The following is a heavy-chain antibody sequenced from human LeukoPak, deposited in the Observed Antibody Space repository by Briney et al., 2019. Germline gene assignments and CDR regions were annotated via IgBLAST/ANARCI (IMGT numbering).Heavy chain of an antibody. Sequence: GVSLRLSCAASGFTFSSYAMSWVRQAPGKGLEWVSAIRGSGGGTYYADSVKGRFTISRDNSKNTLYLQMNSLRAEDTAVYYCAKGVTYYYGSGSYYFDYWGQGTLVTVSS. D-gene: IGHD3-10*01. J-gene: IGHJ4*02. V-gene: IGHV3-23*01. CDR2: IRGSGGGT. CDR1: GFTFSSYA. CDR3: AKGVTYYYGSGSYYFDY.